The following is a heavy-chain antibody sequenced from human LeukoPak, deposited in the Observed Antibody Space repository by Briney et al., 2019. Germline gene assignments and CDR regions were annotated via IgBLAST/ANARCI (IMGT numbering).Heavy chain of an antibody. CDR1: GDSISSSNYY. J-gene: IGHJ2*01. CDR3: ARDRSITMIVVVPNWYFDL. Sequence: SETLSLTCNVSGDSISSSNYYWGWIRQPPGKGLEWIGRIYTSGSTNYNPSLKSRVTMSVDTSKNQFSLKLSSVTAADTAVYYCARDRSITMIVVVPNWYFDLWGRGTLVTVSS. V-gene: IGHV4-39*07. CDR2: IYTSGST. D-gene: IGHD3-22*01.